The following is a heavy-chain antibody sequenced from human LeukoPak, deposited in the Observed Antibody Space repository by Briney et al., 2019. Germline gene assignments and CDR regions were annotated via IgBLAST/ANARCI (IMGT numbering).Heavy chain of an antibody. CDR2: INTYNGNT. CDR1: GYTFTSYG. Sequence: GASVKVSCKASGYTFTSYGISWVRQAPGQGLRWMGWINTYNGNTIYAQKLQDRVTMTTDTSPTTAYMELRSLRSDDTAVYYCARAAAARPAYFDYWGQGTLVTVSS. CDR3: ARAAAARPAYFDY. D-gene: IGHD6-6*01. J-gene: IGHJ4*02. V-gene: IGHV1-18*01.